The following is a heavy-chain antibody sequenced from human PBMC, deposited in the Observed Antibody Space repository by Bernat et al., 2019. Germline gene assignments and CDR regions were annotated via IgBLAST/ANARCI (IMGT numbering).Heavy chain of an antibody. CDR3: AREGGLGELSSYFDY. V-gene: IGHV3-7*01. CDR1: GFTFSSYW. J-gene: IGHJ4*01. CDR2: IKQDGSEK. Sequence: EVQLVESGGGLVQPGGSLRLSCAASGFTFSSYWMSWVRQAPGKGLEWVANIKQDGSEKYYVDSVKGRFTISRDNAKNSLYLQMNSLRAEDTAVDYCAREGGLGELSSYFDYWGQGTLVTVSS. D-gene: IGHD3-16*02.